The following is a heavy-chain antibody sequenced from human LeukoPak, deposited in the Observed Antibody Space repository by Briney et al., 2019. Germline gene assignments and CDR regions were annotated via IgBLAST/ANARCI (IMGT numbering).Heavy chain of an antibody. CDR1: GYTFTSYG. J-gene: IGHJ4*02. CDR2: INPNSGGT. Sequence: GASVKVSCKASGYTFTSYGISWVRQAPGQGLEWMGWINPNSGGTKYEQKFQGRVTMTRDTSISTAYMELSRLRYDDTAVYFCARSSAVTGPYYFDSWGQGTLVTVSS. CDR3: ARSSAVTGPYYFDS. D-gene: IGHD2-21*02. V-gene: IGHV1-2*02.